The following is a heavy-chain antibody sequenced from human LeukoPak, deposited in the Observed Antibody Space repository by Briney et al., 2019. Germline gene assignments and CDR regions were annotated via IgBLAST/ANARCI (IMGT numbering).Heavy chain of an antibody. CDR2: ISSSSSYI. D-gene: IGHD3-3*01. V-gene: IGHV3-21*01. J-gene: IGHJ4*02. CDR3: ARSARLMKGVVEVTALDD. CDR1: GFTFSDYG. Sequence: GGTLRLSCAASGFTFSDYGMTWVRQAPGKGLEWVSSISSSSSYIYYAASVKGRSTIARDNAKNSVYLEMNSLRADDTAVYYCARSARLMKGVVEVTALDDWGQGTLVTVSS.